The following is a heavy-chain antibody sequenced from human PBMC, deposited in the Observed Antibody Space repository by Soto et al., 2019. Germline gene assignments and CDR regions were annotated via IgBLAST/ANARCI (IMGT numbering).Heavy chain of an antibody. V-gene: IGHV1-3*01. CDR2: IDAGNGNS. CDR1: GYTFTSYT. CDR3: ARDLWFGQFPYYFDY. D-gene: IGHD3-10*01. J-gene: IGHJ4*02. Sequence: ASVKVSCKASGYTFTSYTIHWVRQAPGQRLEWMGWIDAGNGNSKFSQKLQGRVTFTRETSASTAYMELSSLRSEDTAVYYCARDLWFGQFPYYFDYWGQGTLVTVSS.